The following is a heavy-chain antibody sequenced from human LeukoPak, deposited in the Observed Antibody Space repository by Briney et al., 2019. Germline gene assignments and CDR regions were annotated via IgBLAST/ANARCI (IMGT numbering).Heavy chain of an antibody. Sequence: GRSLRLSCAASGFTFSSYGMHWVRQAPGKGLEWVAVISYDGSNKYYVDSVKGRFTISRDNSKNTLYLQINSLRAEDTAVYYCAKDSGGYGDSLHFDYWGQGTLVTVSS. V-gene: IGHV3-30*18. D-gene: IGHD4-17*01. CDR3: AKDSGGYGDSLHFDY. CDR2: ISYDGSNK. CDR1: GFTFSSYG. J-gene: IGHJ4*02.